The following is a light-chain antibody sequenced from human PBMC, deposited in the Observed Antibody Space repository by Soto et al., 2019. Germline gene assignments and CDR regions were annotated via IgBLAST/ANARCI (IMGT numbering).Light chain of an antibody. J-gene: IGKJ3*01. V-gene: IGKV3-11*01. CDR1: QSVSSY. CDR2: DAS. Sequence: EIVLTQSPATLSLSPGERATLSCRASQSVSSYLALYQQKPGQAPRLLIYDASNRATGIPARFSGSGSGTDFTLTISSLEPEDFAVYYCQQRSNWPPEITFGPGTKVDIK. CDR3: QQRSNWPPEIT.